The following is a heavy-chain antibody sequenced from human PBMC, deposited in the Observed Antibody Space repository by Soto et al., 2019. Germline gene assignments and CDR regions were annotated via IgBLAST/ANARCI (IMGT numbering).Heavy chain of an antibody. Sequence: SETLSLTCTVSGASIINNHYYWNFIRQPPGKGLEWIGYIYYSGSTSYNPSLESRLTISIDTSRNQFSLELSSVTAADTAVYFCARASIIGVPGFFAVWGRGTLVTVS. V-gene: IGHV4-30-4*08. J-gene: IGHJ2*01. CDR1: GASIINNHYY. D-gene: IGHD6-6*01. CDR2: IYYSGST. CDR3: ARASIIGVPGFFAV.